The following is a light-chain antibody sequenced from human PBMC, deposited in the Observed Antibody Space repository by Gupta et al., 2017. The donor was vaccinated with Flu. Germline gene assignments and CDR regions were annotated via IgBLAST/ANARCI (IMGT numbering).Light chain of an antibody. Sequence: GSLSVSPGERATLSCRSSQHVISRYLAWYQQKPGQAPRLLMYGASTRGSGIPDRFSGNGSGTDFTLTISRLEPEDFAVYYCQQYGSSPRTFGQGTKVEIK. V-gene: IGKV3-20*01. CDR1: QHVISRY. CDR3: QQYGSSPRT. CDR2: GAS. J-gene: IGKJ1*01.